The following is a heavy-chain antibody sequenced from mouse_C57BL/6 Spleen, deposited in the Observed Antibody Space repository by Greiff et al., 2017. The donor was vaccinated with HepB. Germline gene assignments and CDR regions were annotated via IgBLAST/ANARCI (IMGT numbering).Heavy chain of an antibody. CDR3: VAIYEGYYYFDY. J-gene: IGHJ2*01. D-gene: IGHD2-3*01. V-gene: IGHV1-18*01. CDR1: GYTFTDYN. Sequence: VQLKQSGPELVKPGASVKIPCKASGYTFTDYNMDWVKQSHGKSLEWIGDINPNNGGTIYNQKFKGKATLTVDKSSSTAYMELRSLTSEDTAVYYCVAIYEGYYYFDYWGQGTTLTVSS. CDR2: INPNNGGT.